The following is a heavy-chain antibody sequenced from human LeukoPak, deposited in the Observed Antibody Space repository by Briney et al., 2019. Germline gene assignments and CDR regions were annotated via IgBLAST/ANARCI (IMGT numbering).Heavy chain of an antibody. J-gene: IGHJ4*02. CDR2: IYPDDSDI. CDR3: ATFSNYGDFFDF. CDR1: GYSFTSRW. V-gene: IGHV5-51*01. D-gene: IGHD4-17*01. Sequence: GESLKISCQGSGYSFTSRWIAWVRQMPGEGLEWMGIIYPDDSDIRYNPSFQGQVTMSADKSDNVAYLQWSSLKASDTAMYYCATFSNYGDFFDFWGQGTLVTVSS.